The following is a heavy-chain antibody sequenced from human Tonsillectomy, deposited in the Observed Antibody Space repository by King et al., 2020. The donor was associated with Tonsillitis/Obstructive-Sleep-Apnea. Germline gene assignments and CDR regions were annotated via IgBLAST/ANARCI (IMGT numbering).Heavy chain of an antibody. CDR2: FGPSDGKT. V-gene: IGHV1-24*01. CDR3: ATQQWVRFEGFTFDF. D-gene: IGHD6-19*01. CDR1: GYTLTDLS. J-gene: IGHJ4*02. Sequence: QLVQSGAEVKKPGASVKVSCKVSGYTLTDLSMHWVRQAPGKRLEWMGGFGPSDGKTIYAQKFQGRVTLTEDTSSDTAYMEQSSLRSEDTAVYYCATQQWVRFEGFTFDFWGQGTLVTVSS.